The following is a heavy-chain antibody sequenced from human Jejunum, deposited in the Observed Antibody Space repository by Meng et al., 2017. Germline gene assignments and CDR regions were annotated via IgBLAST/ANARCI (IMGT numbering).Heavy chain of an antibody. D-gene: IGHD5-18*01. Sequence: GLLHESGPGMVRCSETRSLHFAVSGGSVSSGCWWTWVSQYPGKGLEWIGEMYQSGRPDYTPSLQSRVIISVDKSKKQFSLKLTSVTAANTAVYYCARGGYYYFDYWGQGTLVTVSS. CDR2: MYQSGRP. CDR3: ARGGYYYFDY. V-gene: IGHV4-4*02. CDR1: GGSVSSGCW. J-gene: IGHJ4*02.